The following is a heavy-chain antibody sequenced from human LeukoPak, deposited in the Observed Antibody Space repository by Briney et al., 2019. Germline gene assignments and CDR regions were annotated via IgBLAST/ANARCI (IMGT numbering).Heavy chain of an antibody. Sequence: SETLSHTCTVSGGSINSHYWSWIRQPPGKGLEWIGYIYYSGSTNYNPSLKSRVTISVDTSKNQFSLKLSSVTAADTAVYYCARVHTNYDFWSGYSAKLGWFDPWGQGTLITVSS. V-gene: IGHV4-59*11. CDR1: GGSINSHY. CDR2: IYYSGST. J-gene: IGHJ5*02. CDR3: ARVHTNYDFWSGYSAKLGWFDP. D-gene: IGHD3-3*01.